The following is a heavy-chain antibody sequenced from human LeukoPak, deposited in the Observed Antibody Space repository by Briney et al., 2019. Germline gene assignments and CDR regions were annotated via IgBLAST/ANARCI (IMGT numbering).Heavy chain of an antibody. CDR2: IYYSGST. CDR1: GGSISSGGYY. Sequence: SQTLSLTCTVSGGSISSGGYYWSWIRQHPGKGLEWIGYIYYSGSTYYNPSLKSRVTISVDTSKNQFSLKLSSVTAADTAVYYCASRGGYYDSSGYRYFDYWGQGILVTVSS. D-gene: IGHD3-22*01. V-gene: IGHV4-31*03. J-gene: IGHJ4*02. CDR3: ASRGGYYDSSGYRYFDY.